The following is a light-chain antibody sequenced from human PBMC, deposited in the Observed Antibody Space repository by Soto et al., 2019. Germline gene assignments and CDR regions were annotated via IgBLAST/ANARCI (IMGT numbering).Light chain of an antibody. CDR3: QKYNSVPQT. CDR2: AAS. Sequence: DIQMTQSPSSLSASVGDRVTITCRASQGISNSLAWYQQKPGKPPKLLIYAASTLQSGVPPRFSGSGSGTEFTLTISSLQPEDVATFYCQKYNSVPQTFGQGTKVDIK. J-gene: IGKJ1*01. V-gene: IGKV1-27*01. CDR1: QGISNS.